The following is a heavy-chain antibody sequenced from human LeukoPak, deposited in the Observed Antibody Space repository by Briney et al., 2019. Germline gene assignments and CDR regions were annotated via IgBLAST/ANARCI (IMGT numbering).Heavy chain of an antibody. CDR1: GFTFSESW. Sequence: PGGSLRLSCVASGFTFSESWMTWVRQAPGKGLEWVASIKHDEREEYYADSVKGRFTISRDNAKNTVYLQMSSLRAEDTAVYYCARICSTTDCLISAWGQGTLVTVSS. CDR3: ARICSTTDCLISA. D-gene: IGHD2-2*01. J-gene: IGHJ4*02. CDR2: IKHDEREE. V-gene: IGHV3-7*01.